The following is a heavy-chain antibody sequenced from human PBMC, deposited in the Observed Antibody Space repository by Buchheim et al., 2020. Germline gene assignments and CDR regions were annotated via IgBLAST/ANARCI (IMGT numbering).Heavy chain of an antibody. CDR3: ASPSRDANDADC. CDR2: IRQDGSQE. CDR1: GIIFGKYW. D-gene: IGHD5-24*01. Sequence: EECLVESGGALVQPGGSLRLSCVASGIIFGKYWMSWVRQAPGKGLEWVANIRQDGSQESYLDSVKGRFTISKDIARNSLYLQMFDLRSEDTAMYYCASPSRDANDADCWGQGTL. V-gene: IGHV3-7*01. J-gene: IGHJ4*02.